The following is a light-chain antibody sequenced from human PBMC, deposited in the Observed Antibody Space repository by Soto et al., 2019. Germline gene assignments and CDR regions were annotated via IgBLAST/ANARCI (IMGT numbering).Light chain of an antibody. V-gene: IGLV2-14*03. CDR3: SSYTSTTAGV. J-gene: IGLJ1*01. CDR2: EVS. CDR1: SSDVGGYNY. Sequence: QSALAQPASVSGSPGQSITISCTGTSSDVGGYNYVSWYQQHPGKGPKLMIYEVSNRPSGVSNRFSGSKSGNTATLTISGLQAEGEAEYYCSSYTSTTAGVFGTGTKVTVL.